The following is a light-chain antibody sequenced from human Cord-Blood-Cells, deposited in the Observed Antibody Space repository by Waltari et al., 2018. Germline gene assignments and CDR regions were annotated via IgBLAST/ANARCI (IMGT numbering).Light chain of an antibody. Sequence: DIQMTQSPSSLSAPVGDRVTITCRASQGISNYLAWSQQKPGKVPKLLIYAASTLPSGVPSRFSVSVSGTDFTLTISSLQPEDVATYYCQTYHSAPFTFDPGTKVDIK. CDR1: QGISNY. CDR3: QTYHSAPFT. J-gene: IGKJ3*01. V-gene: IGKV1-27*01. CDR2: AAS.